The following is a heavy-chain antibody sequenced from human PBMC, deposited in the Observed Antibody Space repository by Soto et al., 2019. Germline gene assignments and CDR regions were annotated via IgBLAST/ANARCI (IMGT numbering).Heavy chain of an antibody. CDR1: GDNFTNYW. V-gene: IGHV5-51*01. J-gene: IGHJ5*01. D-gene: IGHD2-15*01. Sequence: GESLKISCQDSGDNFTNYWIAWVRQMPGKGLEWIGIIYPGDSDPRYSPSFQGQVTMSVDKSINTAYLQWGSLKAPDTATYYCARLMVVPSTSINWFDSWGQGTLVTVSS. CDR2: IYPGDSDP. CDR3: ARLMVVPSTSINWFDS.